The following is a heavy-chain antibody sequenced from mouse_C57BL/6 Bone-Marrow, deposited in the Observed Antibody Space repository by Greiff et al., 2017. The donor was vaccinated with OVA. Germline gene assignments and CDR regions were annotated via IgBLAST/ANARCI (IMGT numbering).Heavy chain of an antibody. CDR3: ARGYDYSFAY. V-gene: IGHV1-69*01. Sequence: QVQLQQPGAELVMPGASVKLSCKASGYTFTSYWMHWVKQRPGQGLEWIGEIDPSDSYTNYNQKFKGKSTLTVDKSSSTAYMQLSSLTSEDSAVYYCARGYDYSFAYWGQGTLVTVSA. J-gene: IGHJ3*01. CDR2: IDPSDSYT. D-gene: IGHD2-4*01. CDR1: GYTFTSYW.